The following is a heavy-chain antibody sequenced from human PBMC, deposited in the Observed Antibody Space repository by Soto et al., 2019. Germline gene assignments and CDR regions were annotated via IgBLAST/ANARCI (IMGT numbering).Heavy chain of an antibody. J-gene: IGHJ4*02. CDR3: SRGILV. D-gene: IGHD5-18*01. Sequence: QVQLQESGPGLVKPSQTLSLTCTVSGGSINSGGYCWSWIRQHPGKGLDWIGCISYGGSTSYNPSLKSRVIISVDTSKNQCSLKLTSVTAADTAVYYCSRGILVWGQGALITVSS. CDR1: GGSINSGGYC. V-gene: IGHV4-31*03. CDR2: ISYGGST.